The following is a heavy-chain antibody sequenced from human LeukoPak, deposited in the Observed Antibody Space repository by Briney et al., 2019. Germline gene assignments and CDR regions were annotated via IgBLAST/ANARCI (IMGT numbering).Heavy chain of an antibody. V-gene: IGHV1-69*01. CDR2: IIPIFGTA. CDR1: GGTFSSYA. J-gene: IGHJ6*02. Sequence: GSSVNVSCKASGGTFSSYAISWVRQAPGQGLEWMGGIIPIFGTANYAQKFQGRVTITADESTSTAYMELSSLRSEDTAVYYCARTDLTGYRLDVWGQGTTVTVSS. CDR3: ARTDLTGYRLDV. D-gene: IGHD3-9*01.